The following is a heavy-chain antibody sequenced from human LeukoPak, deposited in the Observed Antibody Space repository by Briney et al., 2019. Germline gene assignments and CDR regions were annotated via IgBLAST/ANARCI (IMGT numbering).Heavy chain of an antibody. D-gene: IGHD3-10*01. CDR1: GFTVSSNY. Sequence: GGSLRLSCAASGFTVSSNYMSWVRQAPGKGLEWVSVIYSGGSTYYADSVKGRFTISRHNSKNTLYLQMNSLGAEDTAVYYCARLKWFGELSWFDPWGQGTLVTVSS. CDR2: IYSGGST. V-gene: IGHV3-53*04. J-gene: IGHJ5*02. CDR3: ARLKWFGELSWFDP.